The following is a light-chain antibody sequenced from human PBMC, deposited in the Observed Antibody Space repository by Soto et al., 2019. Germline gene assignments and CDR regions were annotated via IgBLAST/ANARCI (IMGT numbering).Light chain of an antibody. Sequence: EIILTQSPDTLSLSPGERATLSCRASQTVSSNYLAWCQQRPGQAPRLLIYGASTRAAGIPDRFSGSWSGTAFTRTITRLEPEDSAVYFCQQYTGPPTTFVQVTRLEIK. CDR1: QTVSSNY. J-gene: IGKJ5*01. CDR2: GAS. CDR3: QQYTGPPTT. V-gene: IGKV3-20*01.